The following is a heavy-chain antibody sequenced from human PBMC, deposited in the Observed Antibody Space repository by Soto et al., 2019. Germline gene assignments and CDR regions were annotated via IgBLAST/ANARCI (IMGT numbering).Heavy chain of an antibody. CDR2: ISAHNGNT. D-gene: IGHD1-1*01. CDR3: ARGRYGDY. V-gene: IGHV1-18*01. CDR1: GYAFTTYG. J-gene: IGHJ4*02. Sequence: QVHLVQSGAEVKKPGASVKVSCKGSGYAFTTYGITWVRQAPGQGLEWMGCISAHNGNTNYAQKLQARVTVTRDTSTSTAYMELRSLRSDDTAVYYCARGRYGDYWGQGALVTVSS.